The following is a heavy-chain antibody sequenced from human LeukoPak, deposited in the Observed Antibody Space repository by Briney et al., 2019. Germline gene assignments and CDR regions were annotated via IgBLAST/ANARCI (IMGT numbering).Heavy chain of an antibody. CDR1: GYSISSDYY. CDR3: ARQTGSGLFILP. V-gene: IGHV4-38-2*02. Sequence: SETLSLTCTVSGYSISSDYYWGWIRQPPGKGLEWIGSTYQSGSTYYNLSLKSRVTISVDTSKNQFSLRLTSVTAADTAVYYCARQTGSGLFILPGGQGTLVTVSS. J-gene: IGHJ4*02. CDR2: TYQSGST. D-gene: IGHD3/OR15-3a*01.